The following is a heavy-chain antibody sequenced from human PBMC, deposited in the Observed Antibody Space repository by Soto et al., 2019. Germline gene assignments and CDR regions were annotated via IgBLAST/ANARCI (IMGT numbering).Heavy chain of an antibody. CDR1: GDNFTNCA. J-gene: IGHJ4*02. CDR2: ISAHSGNT. Sequence: ASVKVSCKASGDNFTNCAITWVRQAPGQGLQWMGWISAHSGNTYYAQSLRGRVTMTTDTSTATAYMELGSLRGDDTAIYYCARYDTILGSNEIDNWGQGTLVTVSS. V-gene: IGHV1-18*04. CDR3: ARYDTILGSNEIDN. D-gene: IGHD1-26*01.